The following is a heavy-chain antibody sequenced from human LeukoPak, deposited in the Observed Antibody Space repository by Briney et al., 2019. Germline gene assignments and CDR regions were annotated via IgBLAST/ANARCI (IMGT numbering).Heavy chain of an antibody. V-gene: IGHV4-4*07. Sequence: SGTLSLTCTVSGDSISSYYWSWIRQPAGKGLEWLGHMYTSGSTNYNPSLKSRFTMSVDTSKNQLSLKVRSATAADTAAYYCARLRVVVGTRGPQWFDPWGQGTLVTVSS. CDR3: ARLRVVVGTRGPQWFDP. D-gene: IGHD1-1*01. CDR1: GDSISSYY. CDR2: MYTSGST. J-gene: IGHJ5*02.